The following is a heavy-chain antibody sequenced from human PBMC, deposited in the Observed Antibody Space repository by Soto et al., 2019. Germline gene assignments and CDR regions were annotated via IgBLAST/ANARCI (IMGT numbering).Heavy chain of an antibody. V-gene: IGHV3-30*03. CDR1: GFTFSSYG. CDR3: ARPTVTAFGGFDY. Sequence: QVQLVESGGGVVQPGRSLRLSCAASGFTFSSYGMHWVRQAPGKGLEWVAVISYDGSEKYSADSVKGRFTISRDNSKNTLFLQMNSLRAEDTAVYYCARPTVTAFGGFDYWGQGTLVTVSS. J-gene: IGHJ4*02. CDR2: ISYDGSEK. D-gene: IGHD4-4*01.